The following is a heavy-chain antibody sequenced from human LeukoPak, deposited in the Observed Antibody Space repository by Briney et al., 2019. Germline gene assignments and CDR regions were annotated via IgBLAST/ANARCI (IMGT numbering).Heavy chain of an antibody. D-gene: IGHD5-12*01. CDR1: GFTFDDYA. V-gene: IGHV3-9*01. CDR2: ISWNGDSI. J-gene: IGHJ4*02. Sequence: GGSLRLSCAASGFTFDDYAIHWVRQAPGKGLEWVSSISWNGDSIGYADSVKGRFTISRDNAKNSLYLQMNSLRAEDTAVYYCARDIGYERPFDYWGQGTLVTVSS. CDR3: ARDIGYERPFDY.